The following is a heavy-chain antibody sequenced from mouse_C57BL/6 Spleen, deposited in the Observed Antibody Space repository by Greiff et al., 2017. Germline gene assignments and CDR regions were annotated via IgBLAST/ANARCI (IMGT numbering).Heavy chain of an antibody. J-gene: IGHJ4*01. Sequence: DVHLVESGGGLVKPGGSLKLSCAASGFTFSSYTMSWVRQTPEKRLEWVATISGGGGNTYYPDSVKGRFTISRDNAKNTLYLQMSSLRSEDTALYYCARHEDYGSYYYAMDYWGQGTSVTVSS. D-gene: IGHD1-1*01. CDR2: ISGGGGNT. CDR1: GFTFSSYT. V-gene: IGHV5-9*01. CDR3: ARHEDYGSYYYAMDY.